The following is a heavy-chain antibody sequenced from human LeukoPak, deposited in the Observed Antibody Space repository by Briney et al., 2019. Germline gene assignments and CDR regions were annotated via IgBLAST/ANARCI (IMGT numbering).Heavy chain of an antibody. V-gene: IGHV4-59*08. D-gene: IGHD7-27*01. Sequence: SETLSLTCSVSGGSISNYFWTWIRQPPGKGLEWIGYIYSSGSTYYNPSLKSRVTISVDTSKNRFSLKLSTVTAADTAVYYCARRPTGDPKFDYWGQGTLVSVSS. CDR3: ARRPTGDPKFDY. CDR1: GGSISNYF. J-gene: IGHJ4*02. CDR2: IYSSGST.